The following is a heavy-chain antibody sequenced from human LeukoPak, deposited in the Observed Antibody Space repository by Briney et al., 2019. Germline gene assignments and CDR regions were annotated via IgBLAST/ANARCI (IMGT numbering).Heavy chain of an antibody. CDR1: GFTFSGSA. V-gene: IGHV3-73*01. Sequence: GGSLRLPCAASGFTFSGSAMHWVRQASGKGLEWVGRIGSKANSYATAYAASVKGRFTISRDDSKNTAYLQMNSLKTEDTAVYYCTRQLIVATITDYWGQGTLVTVSS. J-gene: IGHJ4*02. D-gene: IGHD5-12*01. CDR2: IGSKANSYAT. CDR3: TRQLIVATITDY.